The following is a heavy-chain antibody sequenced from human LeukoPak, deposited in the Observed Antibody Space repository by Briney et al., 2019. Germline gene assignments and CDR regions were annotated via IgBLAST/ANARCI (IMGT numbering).Heavy chain of an antibody. CDR3: ARLGYSYGHFDP. V-gene: IGHV4-4*02. D-gene: IGHD5-18*01. CDR2: IYHSGST. CDR1: GGSISSSNW. Sequence: SETLSLTCAVSGGSISSSNWRGWVRQPPGKGREWIGEIYHSGSTNYNPSLKSRVTISVDKSKNQFSLKLSSVTAADTAVYYCARLGYSYGHFDPWGQGTLVTVSS. J-gene: IGHJ5*02.